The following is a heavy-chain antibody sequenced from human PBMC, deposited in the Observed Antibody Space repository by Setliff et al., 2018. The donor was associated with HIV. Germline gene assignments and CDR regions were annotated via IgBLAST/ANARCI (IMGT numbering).Heavy chain of an antibody. D-gene: IGHD3-22*01. J-gene: IGHJ5*02. CDR3: AKVGSHHFYYYDSSGDLDP. CDR1: GFTFSSYA. V-gene: IGHV3-23*01. Sequence: PGGSLRLSCAASGFTFSSYAMSWVRQAPGKGLEWVSAISGSGGSTYYADSVKGRFTISRDNSKNTLYLQMNSLRAEDTAVYYCAKVGSHHFYYYDSSGDLDPWGQGTLVTVSS. CDR2: ISGSGGST.